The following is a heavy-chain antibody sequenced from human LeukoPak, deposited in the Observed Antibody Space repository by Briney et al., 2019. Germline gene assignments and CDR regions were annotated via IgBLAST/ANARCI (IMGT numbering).Heavy chain of an antibody. D-gene: IGHD6-6*01. CDR2: IYTSGST. CDR3: ARYPSHSSSPGP. V-gene: IGHV4-61*02. J-gene: IGHJ5*02. CDR1: GGSISSGSYY. Sequence: SETLSLTCTVSGGSISSGSYYWSWIRQPAGKGLEWIGRIYTSGSTNYNPSLKSRVTISVDTSKNQFSLKLSSVTAADTAVYYCARYPSHSSSPGPWGQGTLVTVSS.